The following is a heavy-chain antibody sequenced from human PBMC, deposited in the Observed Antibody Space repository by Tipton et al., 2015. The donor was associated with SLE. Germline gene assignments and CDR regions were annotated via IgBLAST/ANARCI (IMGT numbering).Heavy chain of an antibody. CDR1: GDSVSSNSAA. CDR3: ARLGPTGDLGDAFDI. CDR2: TYYRSKWYN. D-gene: IGHD7-27*01. J-gene: IGHJ3*02. Sequence: TLSLTCAISGDSVSSNSAAWNWIRQSPSRGLEWLGGTYYRSKWYNDYAVSVKSRITINPDTSKNQFSLQVNPVTPEDTAVYYCARLGPTGDLGDAFDIWGQGTMVTVSS. V-gene: IGHV6-1*01.